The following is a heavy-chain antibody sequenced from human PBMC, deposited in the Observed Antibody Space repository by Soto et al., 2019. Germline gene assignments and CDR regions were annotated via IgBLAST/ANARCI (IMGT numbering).Heavy chain of an antibody. D-gene: IGHD4-17*01. V-gene: IGHV2-5*01. J-gene: IGHJ4*02. CDR1: GFSLTTRGVG. Sequence: QITLKESGPTLVKPTQTLTLTCTFSGFSLTTRGVGVGWIRQPPGKALEWLALIYWNDDERYSPSLKNRLTITKDTPKNQVVLTMTNVDPADTGTYYCAHRQYGDYSYWGQGTLVTVSS. CDR3: AHRQYGDYSY. CDR2: IYWNDDE.